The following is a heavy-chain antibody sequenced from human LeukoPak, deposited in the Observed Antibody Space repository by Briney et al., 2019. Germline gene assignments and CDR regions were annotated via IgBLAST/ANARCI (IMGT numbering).Heavy chain of an antibody. CDR1: GFTFSSYA. CDR3: AKSKLLLWFGEEGIEMDV. J-gene: IGHJ6*04. D-gene: IGHD3-10*01. Sequence: GGSLRLSCAASGFTFSSYAMSWVRQAPGKGLEWVSAISGSGGSTYYADSVKGRFTISRDNSKNTLYLQMNSLRAEDTAVYYCAKSKLLLWFGEEGIEMDVWGKGTTVTVSS. V-gene: IGHV3-23*01. CDR2: ISGSGGST.